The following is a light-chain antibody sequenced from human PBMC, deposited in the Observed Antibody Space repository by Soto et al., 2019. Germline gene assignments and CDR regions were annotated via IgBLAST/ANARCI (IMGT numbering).Light chain of an antibody. J-gene: IGLJ3*02. V-gene: IGLV3-21*02. CDR2: DDS. CDR3: QVWDSGSDHWV. Sequence: SYELTQPPSVSVAPGQTARITCGEKNIGSKSVHWYQQRPGQAPVLVVDDDSDRPSGIPDRFSGSKSGNTATLTITRVEAGDEADYYCQVWDSGSDHWVFGGGTKVTVL. CDR1: NIGSKS.